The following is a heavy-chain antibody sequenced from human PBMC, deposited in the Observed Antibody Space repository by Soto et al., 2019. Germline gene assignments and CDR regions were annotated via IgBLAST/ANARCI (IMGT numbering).Heavy chain of an antibody. CDR3: ARQDRYCSSTSCYSFGY. Sequence: GESLKISCKGSGYSFTSYWIGWVRQMPGKGLEWMGIIYPGDSDTRYSPSFQGQVTISADKSISTAYLQWSSLKASDTAMYYCARQDRYCSSTSCYSFGYWGQVTLFTVSS. V-gene: IGHV5-51*01. D-gene: IGHD2-2*02. CDR1: GYSFTSYW. CDR2: IYPGDSDT. J-gene: IGHJ4*02.